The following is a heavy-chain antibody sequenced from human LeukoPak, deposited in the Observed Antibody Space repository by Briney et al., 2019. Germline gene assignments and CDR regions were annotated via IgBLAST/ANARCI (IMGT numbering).Heavy chain of an antibody. D-gene: IGHD3-22*01. CDR3: AKEPRYYYDSSGYYYVMGYFDY. J-gene: IGHJ4*02. V-gene: IGHV3-23*01. CDR2: ISGSGGST. Sequence: GGSLRLSCVASGFTFSSYAMSWVRQAPGKGLEWVSAISGSGGSTYYADSVKGRFTISRDNSKNTLYLQMNSLRAEDTAVYYCAKEPRYYYDSSGYYYVMGYFDYWGQGTLVTVSS. CDR1: GFTFSSYA.